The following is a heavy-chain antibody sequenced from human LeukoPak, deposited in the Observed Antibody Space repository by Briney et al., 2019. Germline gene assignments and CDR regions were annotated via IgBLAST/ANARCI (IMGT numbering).Heavy chain of an antibody. Sequence: SKIQAFTCAAYGGSLSGYHWSWSSQPKGKGLEWIGSIYYSGSTYYNPSLKSRVTISVDTSKNQFSLKLSSVTAADTAVYYCARGSRGSYGDWGQGTLVTVSS. J-gene: IGHJ4*02. CDR2: IYYSGST. D-gene: IGHD1-26*01. CDR1: GGSLSGYH. CDR3: ARGSRGSYGD. V-gene: IGHV4-34*01.